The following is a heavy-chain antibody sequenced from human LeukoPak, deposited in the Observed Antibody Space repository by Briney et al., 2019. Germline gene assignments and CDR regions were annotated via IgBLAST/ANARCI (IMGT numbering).Heavy chain of an antibody. CDR2: IIGSGGST. V-gene: IGHV3-23*01. Sequence: GGSLRLSCAAPGFTFSSYAMSWVRQAPGKGREWVSAIIGSGGSTYYADSVKGRFTISRDNSKNTLYLQMNSLRAEDTAVYYCARESTQVIGSGPTERDVNYWGQGTLVTVSS. CDR1: GFTFSSYA. CDR3: ARESTQVIGSGPTERDVNY. D-gene: IGHD3-10*01. J-gene: IGHJ4*02.